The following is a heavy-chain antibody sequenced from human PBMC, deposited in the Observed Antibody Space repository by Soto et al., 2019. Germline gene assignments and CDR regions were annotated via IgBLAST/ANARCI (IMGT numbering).Heavy chain of an antibody. CDR3: ARAFYDSSGYYPWYFDY. J-gene: IGHJ4*02. CDR2: IYYSGST. V-gene: IGHV4-30-4*01. CDR1: GGSISSGDYY. D-gene: IGHD3-22*01. Sequence: PSETLSLTCTVSGGSISSGDYYWSWIRQPPGKGLEWIGYIYYSGSTYYNPSLKSRVTISVDTSKNQFSLKLSSVTAADTAVYYCARAFYDSSGYYPWYFDYWGQGTLVTVS.